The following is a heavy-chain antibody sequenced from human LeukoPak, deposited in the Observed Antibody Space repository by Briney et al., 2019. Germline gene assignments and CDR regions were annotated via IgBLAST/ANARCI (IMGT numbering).Heavy chain of an antibody. CDR1: GFTFSSYG. D-gene: IGHD6-13*01. V-gene: IGHV3-33*01. CDR2: IWYDGSNK. Sequence: GRTLRLSCAVSGFTFSSYGMHWGRHAPRTGQEWVAAIWYDGSNKYYADSAKGPFTLSRDNSKNTLSLQMNSLRAEDTAVYYCARDLYSTLLAYYYGMDVWGQGTTVTVSS. J-gene: IGHJ6*02. CDR3: ARDLYSTLLAYYYGMDV.